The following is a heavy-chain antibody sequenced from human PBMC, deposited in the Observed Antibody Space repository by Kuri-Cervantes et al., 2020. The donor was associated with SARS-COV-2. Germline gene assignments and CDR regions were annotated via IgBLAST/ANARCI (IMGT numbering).Heavy chain of an antibody. J-gene: IGHJ4*02. CDR2: IRYDGSNK. D-gene: IGHD2-2*01. Sequence: GESLKISCAASGFTFSSYGMHWVRQAPGKGLEWVAFIRYDGSNKYYADSVKGRFTISRDNSKNTLYLQMNSLRAEDTAVYYCAKEVVPAATPGAGHFDYWGQGTLVTVSS. CDR3: AKEVVPAATPGAGHFDY. CDR1: GFTFSSYG. V-gene: IGHV3-30*02.